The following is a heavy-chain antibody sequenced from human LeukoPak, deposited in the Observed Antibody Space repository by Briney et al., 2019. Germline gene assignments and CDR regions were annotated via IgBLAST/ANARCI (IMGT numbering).Heavy chain of an antibody. CDR1: GYTFTGYY. CDR2: INPNSGGT. V-gene: IGHV1-2*02. D-gene: IGHD6-13*01. J-gene: IGHJ3*02. Sequence: GASVKVSCKASGYTFTGYYMHWVRQAPGQGLEWMGWINPNSGGTNYAQKFQGRVTMTRDTPISTAYMELSRLRSDDTAVYYCARVLGMGYPELAAAEENAFDIWGQGTMVTVSS. CDR3: ARVLGMGYPELAAAEENAFDI.